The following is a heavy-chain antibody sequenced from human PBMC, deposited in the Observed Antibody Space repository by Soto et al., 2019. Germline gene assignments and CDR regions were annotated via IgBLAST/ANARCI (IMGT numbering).Heavy chain of an antibody. CDR1: GGSFSGYY. Sequence: SETLSLTCAVYGGSFSGYYWSWIRQSPGKGLEWIGEINHSGSTNYNPSLKSRVTISVETSKNQFSLKLSSVTAADTAVYYCAREVATPFDYWGQGTLVTVSS. CDR2: INHSGST. D-gene: IGHD5-12*01. J-gene: IGHJ4*02. CDR3: AREVATPFDY. V-gene: IGHV4-34*01.